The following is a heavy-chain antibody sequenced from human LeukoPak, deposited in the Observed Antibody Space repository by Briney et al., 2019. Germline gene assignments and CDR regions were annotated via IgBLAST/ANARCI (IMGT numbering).Heavy chain of an antibody. CDR1: GGSISSYY. D-gene: IGHD6-13*01. CDR2: IYYSGST. Sequence: SETLSLTCTVSGGSISSYYWSWIRQPPGEGLEWIGYIYYSGSTNYNPSLKSRVTISVDTSKNQFSLKLSSVTAADTAVYYCAREGGAAAGTGFDYWGQGTLVTVSS. CDR3: AREGGAAAGTGFDY. V-gene: IGHV4-59*08. J-gene: IGHJ4*02.